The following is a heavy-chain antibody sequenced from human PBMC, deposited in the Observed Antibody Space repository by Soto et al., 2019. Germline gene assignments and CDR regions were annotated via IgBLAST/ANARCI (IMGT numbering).Heavy chain of an antibody. J-gene: IGHJ3*02. D-gene: IGHD4-17*01. CDR1: GFTFSSYG. CDR2: ISYDGSNK. Sequence: GGSLRLSCAASGFTFSSYGMHWVRQAPGKGLEWVAVISYDGSNKYYADSVKGRFTISRDNSKNTLYLQMNSLRAEDTAVYYCAKDDCIIYPPRINYGGPCERAFDIWGQGTMVTVSS. V-gene: IGHV3-30*18. CDR3: AKDDCIIYPPRINYGGPCERAFDI.